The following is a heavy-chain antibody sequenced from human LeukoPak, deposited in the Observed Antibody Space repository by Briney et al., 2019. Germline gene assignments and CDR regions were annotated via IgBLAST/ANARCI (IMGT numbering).Heavy chain of an antibody. CDR2: ISGDSSAI. CDR1: GFTFSSYA. D-gene: IGHD3-10*01. J-gene: IGHJ6*02. Sequence: PGGSLRLSCAASGFTFSSYAMSWVRQAPGQGLEWVSYISGDSSAIYYADPVKGRFTISRDSAKQSIYLQMNSLRAEDTAVYYCTRDLTYYGSMDVWGQGTTVTVSS. V-gene: IGHV3-48*01. CDR3: TRDLTYYGSMDV.